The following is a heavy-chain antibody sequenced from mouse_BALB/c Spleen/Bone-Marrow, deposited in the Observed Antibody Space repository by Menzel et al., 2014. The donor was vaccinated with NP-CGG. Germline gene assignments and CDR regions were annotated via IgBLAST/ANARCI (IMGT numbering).Heavy chain of an antibody. CDR3: TRQYGNYYAMDY. CDR2: IYPSDSYT. D-gene: IGHD2-10*02. V-gene: IGHV1-69*02. Sequence: VQLQQSGAELVRPGASVKASCKASGYTFTSYWINWVKQRPGQGLEWIGNIYPSDSYTNYNQNFKDKATSTVDKSSSTAYMQLSSPTSEDSAVYYCTRQYGNYYAMDYWGQGTSVTVSS. CDR1: GYTFTSYW. J-gene: IGHJ4*01.